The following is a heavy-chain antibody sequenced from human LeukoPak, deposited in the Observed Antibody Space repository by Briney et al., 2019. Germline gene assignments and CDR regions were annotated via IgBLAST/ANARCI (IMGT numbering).Heavy chain of an antibody. CDR2: ISGSGGST. CDR3: AKVAATAFYYYYYMDV. V-gene: IGHV3-23*01. J-gene: IGHJ6*03. CDR1: GFTFSSYA. Sequence: PGGSLRLSCAASGFTFSSYAMSGFGQAPGKGLEWVSAISGSGGSTYYADSVKGRFTISRDNSKNTLYLQMNSLRAEDTAVYYCAKVAATAFYYYYYMDVWGKGTTVTVSS. D-gene: IGHD6-25*01.